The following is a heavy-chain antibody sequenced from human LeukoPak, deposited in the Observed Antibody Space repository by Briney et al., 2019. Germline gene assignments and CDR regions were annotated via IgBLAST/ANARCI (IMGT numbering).Heavy chain of an antibody. CDR2: ISVNSGNT. CDR3: VRDGEGVAISVNFWFDP. J-gene: IGHJ5*02. CDR1: GYTFTSYG. Sequence: ASVKVSCKASGYTFTSYGISWVRQAPGQGLEWMGWISVNSGNTNYAQKLQGRVTMTTDTSTRTAYMELRSLRSDDTAVYYCVRDGEGVAISVNFWFDPWGQGTLVTVSS. D-gene: IGHD3-10*01. V-gene: IGHV1-18*01.